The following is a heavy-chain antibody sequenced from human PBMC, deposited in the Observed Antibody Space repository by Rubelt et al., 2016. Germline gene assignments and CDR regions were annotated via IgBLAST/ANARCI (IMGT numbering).Heavy chain of an antibody. D-gene: IGHD4-17*01. CDR2: IYYTGRT. CDR1: GGSINSYY. CDR3: ARGRDGDRMGC. V-gene: IGHV4-59*12. J-gene: IGHJ4*02. Sequence: QVQLQESGPGLVKPSETLSLTCTVSGGSINSYYWSWIRQPPGKGLEWIGYIYYTGRTNYTPPLTSLVTLSKDTAKNQFPLKLSAGTAADTAVYYCARGRDGDRMGCWGQGTLVTVSS.